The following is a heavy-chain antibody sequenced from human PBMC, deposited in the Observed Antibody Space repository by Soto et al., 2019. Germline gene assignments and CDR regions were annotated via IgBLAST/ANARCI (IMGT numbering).Heavy chain of an antibody. V-gene: IGHV1-69*01. Sequence: QVQLVQSGAEVKKPGSSVKVSCKASGGTLSNYAISWVRQAPGQGLEWMGGIIPILGSANYAQKFQDRVTITADESTSTTYMELSSLRSGDAAVYYCACRERVEAFENWGQGTMVTVSS. CDR1: GGTLSNYA. D-gene: IGHD1-26*01. CDR3: ACRERVEAFEN. CDR2: IIPILGSA. J-gene: IGHJ3*02.